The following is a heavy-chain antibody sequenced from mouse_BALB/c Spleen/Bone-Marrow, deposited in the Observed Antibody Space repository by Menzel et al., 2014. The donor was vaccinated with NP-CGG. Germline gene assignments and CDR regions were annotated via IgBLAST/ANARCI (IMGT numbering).Heavy chain of an antibody. Sequence: EVQGVESGGGLVKPGGSLKLSCAASGFTFSDYYMYWVRQTPEKRLEWVATISDGGSYTYYPDSVKGRFTISRDNAKNNLYLQMNSLKSEDIAMYYCANYYGSTWFAYWGQGALVTVSA. CDR3: ANYYGSTWFAY. CDR2: ISDGGSYT. CDR1: GFTFSDYY. V-gene: IGHV5-4*02. D-gene: IGHD1-1*01. J-gene: IGHJ3*01.